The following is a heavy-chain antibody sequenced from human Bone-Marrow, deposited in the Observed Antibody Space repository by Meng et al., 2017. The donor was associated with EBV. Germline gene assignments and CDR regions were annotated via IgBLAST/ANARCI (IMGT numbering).Heavy chain of an antibody. D-gene: IGHD2-21*01. CDR3: AKDCFGDKDS. CDR1: GFTLSSYW. J-gene: IGHJ4*02. CDR2: INTDGSVI. V-gene: IGHV3-74*01. Sequence: EGQVVESGGCLCQPGGSLRLSCVAFGFTLSSYWVHWVRQAPGKGLVWVSRINTDGSVINYADSVKGRFTISRDNAKNTVYLQMNNLRAEDTAVYYCAKDCFGDKDSWGQGTLVTVSS.